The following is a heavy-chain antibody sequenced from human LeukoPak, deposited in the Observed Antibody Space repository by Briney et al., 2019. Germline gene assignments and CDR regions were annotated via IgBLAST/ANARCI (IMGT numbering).Heavy chain of an antibody. D-gene: IGHD6-13*01. CDR2: INHSGST. CDR3: ARSRRFRQRYSSSWQPDRWFDP. V-gene: IGHV4-34*01. CDR1: GGSFSGYY. Sequence: ASETLSLTCAVYGGSFSGYYWSWIRQPPGKGLEWIGEINHSGSTNYNPSLKSRVTISVDTSKNQFSLKLSSVTAADTAVYYCARSRRFRQRYSSSWQPDRWFDPWGQGTLVTVSS. J-gene: IGHJ5*02.